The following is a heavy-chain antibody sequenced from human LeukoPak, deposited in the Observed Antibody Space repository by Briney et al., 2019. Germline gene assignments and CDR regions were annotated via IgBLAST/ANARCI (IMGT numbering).Heavy chain of an antibody. D-gene: IGHD2-21*01. J-gene: IGHJ3*02. V-gene: IGHV4-61*02. Sequence: SETLSLTCTVSGGSISSGSYYWSWIRQPAGKGLEWIGRIYTSGSTNYNPSLKSRVTISVDTSKNQSSLKLSSVTAADTAVYYCARDCGGDCFRAFDIWGQGTMVTVSS. CDR1: GGSISSGSYY. CDR3: ARDCGGDCFRAFDI. CDR2: IYTSGST.